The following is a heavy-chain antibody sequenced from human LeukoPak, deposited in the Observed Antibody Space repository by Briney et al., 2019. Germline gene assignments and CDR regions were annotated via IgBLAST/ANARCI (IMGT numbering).Heavy chain of an antibody. CDR2: ISYDGSNK. CDR1: GFTFSSYA. D-gene: IGHD2-15*01. J-gene: IGHJ6*02. V-gene: IGHV3-30*04. CDR3: ARDIVVVVAALDYYYYGMDV. Sequence: GRSLRLSCAASGFTFSSYAMHWVRQAPGMGLEWVAVISYDGSNKYYADSVKGRFTISRDNSKNTLYLQMNSLRAEDTAVYYCARDIVVVVAALDYYYYGMDVWGQGTTVTVSS.